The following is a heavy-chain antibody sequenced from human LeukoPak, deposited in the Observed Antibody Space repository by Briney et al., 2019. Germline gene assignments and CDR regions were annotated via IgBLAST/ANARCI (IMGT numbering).Heavy chain of an antibody. Sequence: PGGSLRLSCAASGFTFNRRGMHWVRQAPGKGLEWVAFIRYDGGETFYADFVKGRFTISRDNSKNTLSLQMNSLRAADTAVYYCAKGYRNHLLILLDSWGQGTLVTVSS. CDR3: AKGYRNHLLILLDS. CDR1: GFTFNRRG. J-gene: IGHJ5*01. D-gene: IGHD3-16*01. CDR2: IRYDGGET. V-gene: IGHV3-30*02.